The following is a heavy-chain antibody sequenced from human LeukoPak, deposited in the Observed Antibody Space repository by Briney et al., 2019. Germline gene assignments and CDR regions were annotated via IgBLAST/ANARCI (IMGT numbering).Heavy chain of an antibody. CDR2: ISGSGGST. Sequence: GGSLRLSCAASGFTFSSYAMSWVRQAPGKGLEWVSAISGSGGSTYYADSVKGRFTISRDNSKNTLYLQMNSLRAEDTAVYYCAKDPRRYSSGWYYFDYWGQETLVTVSS. V-gene: IGHV3-23*01. CDR3: AKDPRRYSSGWYYFDY. CDR1: GFTFSSYA. D-gene: IGHD6-19*01. J-gene: IGHJ4*02.